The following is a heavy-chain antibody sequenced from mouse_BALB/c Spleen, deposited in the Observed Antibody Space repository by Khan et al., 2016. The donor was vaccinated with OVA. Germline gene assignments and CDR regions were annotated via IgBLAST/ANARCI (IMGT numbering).Heavy chain of an antibody. Sequence: QVQLQQPGAELVQPGAPVKLSCKASGYTFTSYWMNWVKQRPGRGLEWIGRIDPSDSETHSNQKFKDKATLTVDKSSSTAYIHLSSLTSEDSAVYYCARDQYGNYFYAMDYWGQGTSVTVSA. CDR2: IDPSDSET. CDR3: ARDQYGNYFYAMDY. J-gene: IGHJ4*01. V-gene: IGHV1-69*02. CDR1: GYTFTSYW. D-gene: IGHD2-10*02.